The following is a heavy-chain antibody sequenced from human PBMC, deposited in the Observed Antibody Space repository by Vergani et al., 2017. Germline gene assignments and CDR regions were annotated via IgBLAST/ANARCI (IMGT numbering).Heavy chain of an antibody. CDR2: IYPADSDT. CDR3: ARHTTDTDS. Sequence: EVELVQSGPEMRKPGESLKISCKGSEYSFGNYWIGWVRQMPGKGLEWMGIIYPADSDTRYSPDFQGQVTISADKSISTAFLQWDSMKASDTALYYCARHTTDTDSWGQGTLVTVSS. D-gene: IGHD1-1*01. J-gene: IGHJ4*02. CDR1: EYSFGNYW. V-gene: IGHV5-51*01.